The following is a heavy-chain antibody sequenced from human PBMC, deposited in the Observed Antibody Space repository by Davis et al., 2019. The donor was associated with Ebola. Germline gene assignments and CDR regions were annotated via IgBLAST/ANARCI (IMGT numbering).Heavy chain of an antibody. J-gene: IGHJ4*02. CDR2: ISASGGAT. D-gene: IGHD3-10*01. CDR1: GFLFSSYA. Sequence: PGGSLRLSCAASGFLFSSYAMSWVRQAPGRGLEWVSSISASGGATFYVDSVKGRIVMSRDNSNDTLYLRMNNLRAEDTAIYYCAKDLTSYYGSGDFFDYWGQGILVTVSS. V-gene: IGHV3-23*01. CDR3: AKDLTSYYGSGDFFDY.